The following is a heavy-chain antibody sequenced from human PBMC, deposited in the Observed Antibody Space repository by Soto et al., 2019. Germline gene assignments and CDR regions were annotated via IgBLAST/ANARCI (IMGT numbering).Heavy chain of an antibody. CDR2: ISTSNGDA. Sequence: ASVKVSCKASGYTFTSYGISWVRQAPGQGLGWMGWISTSNGDAGYAQKLQGRVTMTTDTSTSTAYMELRSLRSDDTAVYYCASAAAVYYYYGMDVWGQGTTVTVSS. J-gene: IGHJ6*02. V-gene: IGHV1-18*01. CDR1: GYTFTSYG. CDR3: ASAAAVYYYYGMDV. D-gene: IGHD6-13*01.